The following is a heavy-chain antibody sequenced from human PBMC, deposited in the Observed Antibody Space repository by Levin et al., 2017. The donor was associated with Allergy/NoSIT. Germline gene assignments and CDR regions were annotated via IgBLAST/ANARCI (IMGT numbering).Heavy chain of an antibody. Sequence: SCAASGFTFSSYAMSWVRQAPGKGLEWVSAISGSGGSTYYADSVKGRFTISRDNSKNTLYLQMNSLRAEDTAVYYCAKLGGWFGELSGLFDYWGQGTLVTVSS. V-gene: IGHV3-23*01. CDR2: ISGSGGST. D-gene: IGHD3-10*01. CDR3: AKLGGWFGELSGLFDY. J-gene: IGHJ4*02. CDR1: GFTFSSYA.